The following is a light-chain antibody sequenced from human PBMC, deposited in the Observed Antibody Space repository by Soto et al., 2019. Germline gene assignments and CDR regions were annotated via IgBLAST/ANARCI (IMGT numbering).Light chain of an antibody. CDR3: SSYAGSNTDVV. Sequence: QSALTQPPSVSGSPGQSVTISCTGTSSDVGGYGYVSWYQQHPGKVPKLMIYEVSKRTSGVPDRFSGSKSGNTASLTVSGVQAEDEADYYCSSYAGSNTDVVFGGGTKLTVL. CDR1: SSDVGGYGY. V-gene: IGLV2-8*01. J-gene: IGLJ2*01. CDR2: EVS.